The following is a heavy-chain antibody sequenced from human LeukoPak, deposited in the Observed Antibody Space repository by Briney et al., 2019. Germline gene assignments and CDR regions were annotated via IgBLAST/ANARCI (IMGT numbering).Heavy chain of an antibody. CDR1: GGSISSYY. CDR2: THYSGST. J-gene: IGHJ4*02. D-gene: IGHD1-7*01. CDR3: ARGNFGYFDY. Sequence: PSETLSLTCTVSGGSISSYYWSWIRQPPGKGLEWIGYTHYSGSTNYNPSLKSRVTISVDTSKNQFSLNLRSVTAADTAVYYCARGNFGYFDYWGQGTLVTVSS. V-gene: IGHV4-59*01.